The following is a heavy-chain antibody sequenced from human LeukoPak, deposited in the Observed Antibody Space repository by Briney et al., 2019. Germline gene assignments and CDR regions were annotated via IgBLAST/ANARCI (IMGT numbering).Heavy chain of an antibody. Sequence: GGSLRLSCAASGFTFSDYYMSWIRQAPGKGLEWVSYISSSGSTIYYADSVKGRFTISRDNTKNSVFLQINSLRAEDTAVYYCARIGYSSSSFDFWGRGTLVTVSS. CDR1: GFTFSDYY. CDR2: ISSSGSTI. D-gene: IGHD6-6*01. V-gene: IGHV3-11*04. CDR3: ARIGYSSSSFDF. J-gene: IGHJ2*01.